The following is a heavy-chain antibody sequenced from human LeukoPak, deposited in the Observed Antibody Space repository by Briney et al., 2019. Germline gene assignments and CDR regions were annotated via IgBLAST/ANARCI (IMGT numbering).Heavy chain of an antibody. J-gene: IGHJ4*02. CDR3: ARLGDYFDY. CDR2: ITSSSSFM. CDR1: GFIFSTYI. V-gene: IGHV3-21*01. Sequence: GGSLRLSCAASGFIFSTYIMNWVRQAPGKGLEWVSSITSSSSFMFYADSVKGRFTVSRDNAKKSLYLQMSSLRAEDTAIYYCARLGDYFDYWGQGTLVTASS. D-gene: IGHD3-16*01.